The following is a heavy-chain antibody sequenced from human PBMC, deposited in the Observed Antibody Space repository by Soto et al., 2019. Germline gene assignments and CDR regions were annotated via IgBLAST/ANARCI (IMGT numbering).Heavy chain of an antibody. Sequence: GGSLSLSCAASGFTFSSYAMSWVRQAPGKGLEWVSAISGSGGSTYYADSVKGRFTISRDNSKNTLYLQMNSLRAEDTAVYYCAKVRYYYDSSGSSDYWGQGTLVTVSS. D-gene: IGHD3-22*01. J-gene: IGHJ4*02. CDR2: ISGSGGST. V-gene: IGHV3-23*01. CDR1: GFTFSSYA. CDR3: AKVRYYYDSSGSSDY.